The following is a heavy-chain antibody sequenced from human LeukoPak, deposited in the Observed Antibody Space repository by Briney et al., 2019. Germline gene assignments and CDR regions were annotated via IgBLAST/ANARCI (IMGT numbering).Heavy chain of an antibody. CDR2: IWYDESNK. J-gene: IGHJ4*02. CDR1: GFTFSSHG. V-gene: IGHV3-33*06. D-gene: IGHD3-16*01. CDR3: AKFVGGPFDS. Sequence: GGSLRLSCVVSGFTFSSHGMHWVRQAPGKGLEWVATIWYDESNKNHADSVKGRFTISKDNSKNTLYLQMNSLRAEDTALYYCAKFVGGPFDSWGQGTLVTVSS.